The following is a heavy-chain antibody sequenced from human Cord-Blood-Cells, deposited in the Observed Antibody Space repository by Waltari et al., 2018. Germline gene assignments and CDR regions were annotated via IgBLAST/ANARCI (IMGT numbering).Heavy chain of an antibody. CDR3: ARAGSSGWYFDY. Sequence: QVQLQESCPGLVKPSGTLSLTCAVPGGSISSSHWWSWVRQPPGKGLEWIGEIYHSGSTNYNPSLKSRVTISVDKAKNQFSLKLSSVTAADTAVYYCARAGSSGWYFDYWGQGTLVTVSS. D-gene: IGHD6-19*01. V-gene: IGHV4-4*02. CDR2: IYHSGST. J-gene: IGHJ4*02. CDR1: GGSISSSHW.